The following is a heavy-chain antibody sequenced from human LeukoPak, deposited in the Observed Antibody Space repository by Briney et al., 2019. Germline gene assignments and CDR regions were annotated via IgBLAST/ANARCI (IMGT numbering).Heavy chain of an antibody. CDR3: ARHFQGYYMDV. V-gene: IGHV4-34*01. CDR2: INHSGST. Sequence: PSETLSLTCAVYGGSFSGYYWSWIRQPPGKGLEWIGEINHSGSTNYNPSLKSRVTISVDTSKNQFSLKLSSVTAADTDVYYCARHFQGYYMDVWGKGTTVTVSS. CDR1: GGSFSGYY. J-gene: IGHJ6*03.